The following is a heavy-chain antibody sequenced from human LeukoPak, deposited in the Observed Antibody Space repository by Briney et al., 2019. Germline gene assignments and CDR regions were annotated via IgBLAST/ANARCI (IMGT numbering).Heavy chain of an antibody. CDR2: IWNDGSNK. CDR1: GFSFSTYG. CDR3: ARASYCSSTSCYRFDY. J-gene: IGHJ4*02. Sequence: HPGGSLRLSCAASGFSFSTYGMHWVRQAPGKGLEWVAVIWNDGSNKYYEDSVKGRFTISRDNLKNTLYLQMNSLRAEDTAVYYCARASYCSSTSCYRFDYWGQGTLVTVSS. V-gene: IGHV3-33*01. D-gene: IGHD2-2*01.